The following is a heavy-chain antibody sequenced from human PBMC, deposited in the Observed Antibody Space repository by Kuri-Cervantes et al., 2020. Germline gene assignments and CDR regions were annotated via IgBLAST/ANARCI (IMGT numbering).Heavy chain of an antibody. Sequence: GGSLRLSCAASGFTFSSYDMHWVRQAPGKGLEWVAVISYDGSNKYYADSVKGRFTISRDNSKNTLYLQMNSLRAEDTAVYYCAKEHMVRGSFNYYYYYGMDVWGQGTTVTVSS. J-gene: IGHJ6*02. V-gene: IGHV3-30*18. CDR2: ISYDGSNK. CDR3: AKEHMVRGSFNYYYYYGMDV. D-gene: IGHD3-10*01. CDR1: GFTFSSYD.